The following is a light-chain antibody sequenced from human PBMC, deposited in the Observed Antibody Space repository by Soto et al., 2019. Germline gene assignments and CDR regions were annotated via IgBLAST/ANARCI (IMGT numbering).Light chain of an antibody. V-gene: IGKV1-5*01. Sequence: DIQLTQSPPTLSASVGDRVTITCRASQSIRYYLAWYQQMPGKAPKLLIYGASSLQSGVPSRFSGSGSGTEFTLTISSLQPDECATYVCQHHNSYSQTFGQGTKVEIK. J-gene: IGKJ1*01. CDR2: GAS. CDR3: QHHNSYSQT. CDR1: QSIRYY.